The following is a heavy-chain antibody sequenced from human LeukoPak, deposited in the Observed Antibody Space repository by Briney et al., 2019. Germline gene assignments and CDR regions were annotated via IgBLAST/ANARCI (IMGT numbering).Heavy chain of an antibody. CDR2: AGWAGGTT. CDR3: AKELDTMFFDY. J-gene: IGHJ4*02. CDR1: GFNFDRYT. Sequence: GGSLRLSCAASGFNFDRYTIHWVRQAPGKGLEWVSLAGWAGGTTFYSDSVRGRFTISRDSGRKSVYLQMNSLTTDDTAFYFCAKELDTMFFDYWGQGALVTVSS. V-gene: IGHV3-43*01. D-gene: IGHD3-10*02.